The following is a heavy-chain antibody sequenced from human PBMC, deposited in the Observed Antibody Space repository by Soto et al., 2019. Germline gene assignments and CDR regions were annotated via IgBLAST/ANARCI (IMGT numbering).Heavy chain of an antibody. CDR3: AKEGGLSGSYYISSSYYFDY. CDR1: GFTFSSYG. V-gene: IGHV3-30*18. D-gene: IGHD1-26*01. CDR2: ISYDGSNT. Sequence: QVQLVKSGGGVVQPGRSLRLSCAASGFTFSSYGMHWVRQAPGKGLEWVAIISYDGSNTYYADSVKGRFTISRDNSKNTLYLQRNSLRAEDTSVYYCAKEGGLSGSYYISSSYYFDYWGHGTLVNVSS. J-gene: IGHJ4*01.